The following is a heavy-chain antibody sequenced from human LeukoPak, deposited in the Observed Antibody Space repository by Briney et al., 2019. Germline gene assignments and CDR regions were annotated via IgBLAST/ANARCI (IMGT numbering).Heavy chain of an antibody. CDR3: ARVSIAAAGTNSGYYYYMDV. CDR2: INPNSGGT. CDR1: GYTFTGYY. Sequence: GASVKVSCKASGYTFTGYYMHWVRQAPGQGLEWMGRINPNSGGTNYAQKFQGRVTMTRDTSISTAYMGRSRLRSDDTAVYYCARVSIAAAGTNSGYYYYMDVWGKGTTVTVSS. D-gene: IGHD6-13*01. J-gene: IGHJ6*03. V-gene: IGHV1-2*06.